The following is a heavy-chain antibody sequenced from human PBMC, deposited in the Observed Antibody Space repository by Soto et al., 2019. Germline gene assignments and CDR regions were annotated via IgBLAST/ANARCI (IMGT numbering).Heavy chain of an antibody. CDR2: ISGSGGST. CDR1: GFTFSSYA. Sequence: PGGSLRLSCAASGFTFSSYAMSWVRQAPGKGLEWVSAISGSGGSTYYADSVKGRFTISRGNSENMLYLQMNSLRAEDTAVYYCAKGFDAFDIWGQGTMVTVSS. CDR3: AKGFDAFDI. J-gene: IGHJ3*02. V-gene: IGHV3-23*01.